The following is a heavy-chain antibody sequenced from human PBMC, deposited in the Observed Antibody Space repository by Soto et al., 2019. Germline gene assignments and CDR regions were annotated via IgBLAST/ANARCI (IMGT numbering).Heavy chain of an antibody. J-gene: IGHJ6*03. Sequence: PGGSMRLSCSASGFTFNSYAMSWVRQAPGKGLEWVSAISGSGGSTYYADSVKGRFTISRDNSKNTLYLQMNSLRAEDTAVYYCAKVDYYYMDVWGKGTTVTVSS. CDR3: AKVDYYYMDV. CDR1: GFTFNSYA. CDR2: ISGSGGST. V-gene: IGHV3-23*01.